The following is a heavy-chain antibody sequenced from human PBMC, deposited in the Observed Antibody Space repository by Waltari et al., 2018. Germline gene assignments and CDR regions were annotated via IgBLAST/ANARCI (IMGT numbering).Heavy chain of an antibody. CDR3: AREGSHLTTVNDY. V-gene: IGHV1-2*02. Sequence: QEHLVQSGAEVKKPGASVRVSCKASGYTFTAYYIHWVRQAPGQGLEWMGWINPRSGETKYAQKFHGRVTMTRDTSINTAYMELSSLLFDDTDVYYCAREGSHLTTVNDYWGQGTLVIVSS. J-gene: IGHJ4*02. CDR1: GYTFTAYY. D-gene: IGHD4-4*01. CDR2: INPRSGET.